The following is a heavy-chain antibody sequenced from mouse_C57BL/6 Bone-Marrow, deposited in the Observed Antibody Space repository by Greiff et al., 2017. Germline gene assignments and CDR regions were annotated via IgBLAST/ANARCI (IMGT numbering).Heavy chain of an antibody. D-gene: IGHD1-1*01. V-gene: IGHV1-58*01. J-gene: IGHJ3*01. CDR2: IYIGNGYT. Sequence: EVQVVESGAELVRPGSSVKMSCKTSGYTFTSYGINWVKQRPGQGLEWIGYIYIGNGYTEYNEKFKGKATLTSDTSSSTAYMQLSSLTSEDSAIYFCARYPRVYYGSWFAYWGQGTLVTVSA. CDR3: ARYPRVYYGSWFAY. CDR1: GYTFTSYG.